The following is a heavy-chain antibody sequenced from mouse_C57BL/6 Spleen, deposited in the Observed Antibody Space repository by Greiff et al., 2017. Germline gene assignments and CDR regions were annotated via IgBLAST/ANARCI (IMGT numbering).Heavy chain of an antibody. V-gene: IGHV5-2*01. Sequence: EVKLQESGGGLVQPGASLKLSCESNEYEFPSHDMSWVRKTPEKRLELVAAIHTDGGSTYYPDTIERRFIISRDNTKKTLYLQMSSLGSEDTALYYCARHERQGAWFAYWGQGTLVTVSA. J-gene: IGHJ3*01. CDR2: IHTDGGST. CDR1: EYEFPSHD. CDR3: ARHERQGAWFAY. D-gene: IGHD2-12*01.